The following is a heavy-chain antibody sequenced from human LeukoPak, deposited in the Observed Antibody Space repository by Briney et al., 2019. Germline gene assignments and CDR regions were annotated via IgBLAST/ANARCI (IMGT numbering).Heavy chain of an antibody. CDR3: ARGFIVPGSFTVTGYYFDY. J-gene: IGHJ4*02. D-gene: IGHD4-4*01. V-gene: IGHV3-33*08. CDR2: IWYDGSNK. CDR1: GFTFSSYA. Sequence: PGGSLRLSCAASGFTFSSYAMHWVRQAPGKGLEWVAVIWYDGSNKYYADSVKGRFTISRDNSKNTLYLQMNSLRAEDTAVYYCARGFIVPGSFTVTGYYFDYWGQGTLVTVSS.